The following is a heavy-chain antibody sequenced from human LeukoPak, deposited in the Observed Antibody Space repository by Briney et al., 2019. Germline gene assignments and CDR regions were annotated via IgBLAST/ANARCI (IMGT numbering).Heavy chain of an antibody. CDR3: ARDGLLGYCSSTSCPTPTFDY. V-gene: IGHV3-30-3*01. CDR1: GFTFSSYA. D-gene: IGHD2-2*01. CDR2: ISYDGSNK. J-gene: IGHJ4*02. Sequence: PGRPLRLSCAASGFTFSSYAMHWVRQAPGKGLEWVAVISYDGSNKYYADSVNGRFTISRDNSKNTLYLQMNSLRAEDTAVYYCARDGLLGYCSSTSCPTPTFDYWGQGTLVTVSS.